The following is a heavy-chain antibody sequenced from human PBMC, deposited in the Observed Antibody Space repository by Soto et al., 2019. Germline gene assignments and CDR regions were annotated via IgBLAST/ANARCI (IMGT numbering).Heavy chain of an antibody. CDR3: ARCPGRGAFFDY. V-gene: IGHV4-39*07. CDR2: IYYSGST. D-gene: IGHD3-10*01. J-gene: IGHJ4*02. CDR1: GGSISSSSYY. Sequence: ASETLSLTCTVSGGSISSSSYYWGWIRQPPGKGLEWIGSIYYSGSTYYNPSLKSRVTISVDTSKNQFSLKLSSVTAADTAVYYCARCPGRGAFFDYWGQGTLVTVSS.